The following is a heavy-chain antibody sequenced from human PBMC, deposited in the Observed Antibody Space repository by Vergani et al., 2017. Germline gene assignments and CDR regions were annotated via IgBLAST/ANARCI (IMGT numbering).Heavy chain of an antibody. CDR3: ARVRDLAGYFDY. V-gene: IGHV4-34*01. CDR1: GGSISSHY. CDR2: INHSGST. Sequence: QVQLQESGPGLVKPSETLSLTCTVSGGSISSHYWSWIRQPPGKGLERIGEINHSGSTNYNPSLKSGVTISVDTSKNQFSLKLSSVTAADTAVYYCARVRDLAGYFDYWGQGTLVTVSS. J-gene: IGHJ4*02.